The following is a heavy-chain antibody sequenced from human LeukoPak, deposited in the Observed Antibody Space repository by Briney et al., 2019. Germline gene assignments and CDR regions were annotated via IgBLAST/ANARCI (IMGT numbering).Heavy chain of an antibody. CDR1: GYTFTSYG. V-gene: IGHV1-18*01. J-gene: IGHJ4*02. Sequence: ASVKVSCKASGYTFTSYGISWVRQAPGQGLEWVGWISAFNGDTHYAQKFQGRVTITADKSTSTAYMELSSLRSEDTAVYYCARDYSKGSGRDYWGQGTLVTVSS. CDR3: ARDYSKGSGRDY. D-gene: IGHD3-10*01. CDR2: ISAFNGDT.